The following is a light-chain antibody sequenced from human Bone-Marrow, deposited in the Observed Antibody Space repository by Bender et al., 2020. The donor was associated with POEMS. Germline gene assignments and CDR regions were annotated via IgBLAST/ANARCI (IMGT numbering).Light chain of an antibody. J-gene: IGLJ2*01. CDR1: SSDIGAYNY. V-gene: IGLV2-8*01. CDR3: AADVDNSVV. Sequence: QSALTQPPSASGSPGQSATISCTGTSSDIGAYNYVSWYQQHPGQAPKLLISEVSNRPSGVPDRFSGSKSGNTASLTVSGVQADDEADYYGAADVDNSVVIGGGTKLTVL. CDR2: EVS.